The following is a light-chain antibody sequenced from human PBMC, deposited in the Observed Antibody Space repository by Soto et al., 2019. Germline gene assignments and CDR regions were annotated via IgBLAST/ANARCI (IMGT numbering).Light chain of an antibody. V-gene: IGKV3-20*01. J-gene: IGKJ4*01. Sequence: EIVLTQSPGTLSLSPGERATLSCRASQSVGTYLAWYQQQPGQALRLLIYGASSRATGIPDRISGSGSGTDFTLTISRLEPEDFAVYYCQQYVSTPLTFGGGTKVDIK. CDR1: QSVGTY. CDR3: QQYVSTPLT. CDR2: GAS.